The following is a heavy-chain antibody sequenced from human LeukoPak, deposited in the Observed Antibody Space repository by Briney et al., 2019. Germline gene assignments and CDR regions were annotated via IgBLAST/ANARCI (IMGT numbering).Heavy chain of an antibody. J-gene: IGHJ5*02. CDR2: IGGSGGSA. CDR1: GFIFSSYA. V-gene: IGHV3-23*01. CDR3: ATLPYYGSGSYINWFDP. D-gene: IGHD3-10*01. Sequence: GGSLRLSCAASGFIFSSYAMSWVRRAPGKGLEWDSSIGGSGGSAYYADSVRGPFTISRDNSKNTLYLQMNSLRAEDTAVYYCATLPYYGSGSYINWFDPWGQGTLVTVSS.